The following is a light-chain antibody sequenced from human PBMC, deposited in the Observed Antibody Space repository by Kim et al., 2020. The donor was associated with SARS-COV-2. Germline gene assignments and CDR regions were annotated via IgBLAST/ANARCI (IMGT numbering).Light chain of an antibody. J-gene: IGLJ7*01. V-gene: IGLV3-21*04. CDR2: YDN. CDR3: QVWDGASDHAV. Sequence: PGKTARITCGGSDIGTKSVHWYQQKPGQAPVLVIFYDNDRPSGIPERFSGSISGNTATLTLSRVEAGDEADYYCQVWDGASDHAVFGGGTKVTVL. CDR1: DIGTKS.